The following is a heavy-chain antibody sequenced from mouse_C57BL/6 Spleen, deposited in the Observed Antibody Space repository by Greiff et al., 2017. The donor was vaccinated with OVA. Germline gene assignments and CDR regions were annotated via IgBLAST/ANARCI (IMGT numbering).Heavy chain of an antibody. J-gene: IGHJ4*01. CDR2: IYPGDGDT. Sequence: PLQQSGPELVKPGASVKISCKASGYAFSSSWMNWVKQRPGKGLEWIGRIYPGDGDTNYNGKFKGKATLTADKSSSTAYMQLSSLTSEDSAVYFCARAYGSSYDAMDYWGQGTSVTVSS. V-gene: IGHV1-82*01. CDR1: GYAFSSSW. CDR3: ARAYGSSYDAMDY. D-gene: IGHD1-1*01.